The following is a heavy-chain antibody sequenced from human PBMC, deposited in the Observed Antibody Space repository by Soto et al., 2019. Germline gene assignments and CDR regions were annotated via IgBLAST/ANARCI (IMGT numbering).Heavy chain of an antibody. J-gene: IGHJ4*02. CDR3: ARDVGYGDY. Sequence: EVQLVESGGGLVQPGGSLRLSCAASGFTFNVYYMTWVRQAPGKGLEWVASINKDGSEKYYVDFVKGRFTISGDNADNSLFLQMNSLRAEDTAVYYCARDVGYGDYWGQGTLVTVSS. CDR2: INKDGSEK. D-gene: IGHD3-16*01. V-gene: IGHV3-7*04. CDR1: GFTFNVYY.